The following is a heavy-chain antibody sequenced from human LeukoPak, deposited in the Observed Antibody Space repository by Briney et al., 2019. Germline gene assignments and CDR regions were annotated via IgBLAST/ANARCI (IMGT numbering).Heavy chain of an antibody. V-gene: IGHV4-4*02. Sequence: PSGTLCLTCAVSGGSISSSNWWSWVRQPPGEGLEWIGEIYHSGSTNYNPSLKSRVTISVDKSKNQFSLKLSSVTAADTAVYYCARDPSGSYYEGWFDPWGQGTLVTVSS. CDR3: ARDPSGSYYEGWFDP. CDR2: IYHSGST. D-gene: IGHD1-26*01. CDR1: GGSISSSNW. J-gene: IGHJ5*02.